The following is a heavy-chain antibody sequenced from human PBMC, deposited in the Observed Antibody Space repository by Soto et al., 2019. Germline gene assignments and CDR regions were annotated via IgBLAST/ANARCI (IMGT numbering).Heavy chain of an antibody. CDR1: GFTFSSYA. D-gene: IGHD3-16*01. CDR3: ASRGGPYGTSIDPFDY. CDR2: ISYDGSNK. V-gene: IGHV3-30*04. J-gene: IGHJ4*02. Sequence: GGSLRLSCAASGFTFSSYAKHWVRQAPGKGLEWVAVISYDGSNKYYADSVKGRFTISRDNSKNTLYLQMNSLRAEDTAVYYCASRGGPYGTSIDPFDYWGQGTLVTVSS.